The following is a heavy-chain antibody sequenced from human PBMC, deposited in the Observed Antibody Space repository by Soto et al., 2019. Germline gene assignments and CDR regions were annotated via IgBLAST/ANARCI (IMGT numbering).Heavy chain of an antibody. Sequence: QVQLVQSGAEVKKPGASVKVSCKASGYTFTSYGISWVRQAPGQGLEWMGWISAYNGNTNYAQKLQGRVTMTTDTSTSTAYMELRSLRSDDTAVYYCARDHGRYDFWSGHPHCFDYWGQGTLVTVSS. V-gene: IGHV1-18*01. CDR3: ARDHGRYDFWSGHPHCFDY. D-gene: IGHD3-3*01. CDR1: GYTFTSYG. J-gene: IGHJ4*02. CDR2: ISAYNGNT.